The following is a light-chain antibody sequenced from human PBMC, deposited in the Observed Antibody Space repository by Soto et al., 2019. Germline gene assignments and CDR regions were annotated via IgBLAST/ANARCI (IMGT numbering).Light chain of an antibody. CDR2: AAS. V-gene: IGKV1-39*01. Sequence: DIQMTQSPXSLSASVGDRVTITCRASQSISSYLNWYQQKPGKAPKLLIYAASSLQSGVPSRFSGSGSGTDFTLTISSLQPEDFATYYCQQSYSTPPKTFGQETKVDIK. J-gene: IGKJ1*01. CDR1: QSISSY. CDR3: QQSYSTPPKT.